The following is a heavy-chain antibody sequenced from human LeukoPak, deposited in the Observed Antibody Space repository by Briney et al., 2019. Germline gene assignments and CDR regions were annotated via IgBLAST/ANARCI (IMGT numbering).Heavy chain of an antibody. CDR3: AKLSGYAKYNWFDP. CDR1: GFTFSSYA. V-gene: IGHV3-23*01. D-gene: IGHD3-22*01. Sequence: GGSLRLSCAASGFTFSSYAMSWVRQAPGKGLEWVSAISGSGGSTYYADSVKGRFTISRDNSKNTLYPQMNSLRAEDTAVYYCAKLSGYAKYNWFDPWGQGTLVTVSS. CDR2: ISGSGGST. J-gene: IGHJ5*02.